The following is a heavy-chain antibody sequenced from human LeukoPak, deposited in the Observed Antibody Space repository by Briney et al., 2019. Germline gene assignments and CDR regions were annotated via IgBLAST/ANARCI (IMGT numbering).Heavy chain of an antibody. Sequence: GGYLSLYCAASGFTFSNYAMSWVRQAPGKGLEWVSTISGSGGSTYYADSVKGRFTISRDNSKNTLYLQMNSLRAEDTAVYYCAKSQGYMDVWGKGTTVTVSS. J-gene: IGHJ6*03. CDR2: ISGSGGST. CDR1: GFTFSNYA. CDR3: AKSQGYMDV. V-gene: IGHV3-23*01.